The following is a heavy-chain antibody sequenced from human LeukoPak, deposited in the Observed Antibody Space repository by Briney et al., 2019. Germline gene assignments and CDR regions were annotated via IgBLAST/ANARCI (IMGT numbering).Heavy chain of an antibody. D-gene: IGHD3-22*01. CDR3: ARSAYYFDSHGSYPPLHFDY. CDR1: GYTFTAYY. Sequence: VKVSCKASGYTFTAYYMQWVRQAPGQGLEWMGWINPNSGDTNYAQNFQGRVTMTRDTSTSTAYMELSRLRSDDTAVYYCARSAYYFDSHGSYPPLHFDYWGQGTLVTVSS. J-gene: IGHJ4*02. V-gene: IGHV1-2*02. CDR2: INPNSGDT.